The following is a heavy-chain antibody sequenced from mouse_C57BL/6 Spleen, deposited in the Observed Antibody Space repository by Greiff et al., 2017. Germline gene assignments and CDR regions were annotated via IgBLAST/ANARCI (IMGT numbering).Heavy chain of an antibody. D-gene: IGHD4-1*01. J-gene: IGHJ2*01. CDR2: IRNKANGYTT. Sequence: EVKLVESGGGLVQPGGSLSLSCAASGFTFTDYYMSWVRQPPGQALEWLGFIRNKANGYTTEYSASVKGRFTISRDNSQSILYLQMNALGAEDSATYYCARYLTVFDDWGQGTTLTVSS. CDR1: GFTFTDYY. CDR3: ARYLTVFDD. V-gene: IGHV7-3*01.